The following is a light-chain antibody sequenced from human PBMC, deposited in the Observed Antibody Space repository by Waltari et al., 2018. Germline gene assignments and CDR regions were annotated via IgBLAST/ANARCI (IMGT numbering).Light chain of an antibody. V-gene: IGLV2-23*02. J-gene: IGLJ1*01. CDR2: EVS. CDR3: CSYAGSSTFYV. CDR1: SSDVCSYNL. Sequence: QSALTQPASVSGSPGQSITIPCTGTSSDVCSYNLVSWYQHHPGKAPKLMIFEVSKRPSGVSNRFSGSKSGSTASLTISGLQAEDEADYYCCSYAGSSTFYVFGIGTKVTVL.